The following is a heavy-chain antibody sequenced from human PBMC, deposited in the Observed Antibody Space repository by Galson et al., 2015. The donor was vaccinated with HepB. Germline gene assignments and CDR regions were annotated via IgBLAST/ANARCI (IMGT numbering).Heavy chain of an antibody. D-gene: IGHD1-26*01. V-gene: IGHV3-30-3*01. Sequence: SLRLSCAASGFAFNTYTMQWVRQAPGKGLEWVATISPAGTTQYYADSVKGRFTSSRDNSKNLVYLQMNSLGAEDTAVYYCARDAMGRGSGSYSAFDYWGQGTLVTVSS. CDR1: GFAFNTYT. CDR2: ISPAGTTQ. J-gene: IGHJ4*02. CDR3: ARDAMGRGSGSYSAFDY.